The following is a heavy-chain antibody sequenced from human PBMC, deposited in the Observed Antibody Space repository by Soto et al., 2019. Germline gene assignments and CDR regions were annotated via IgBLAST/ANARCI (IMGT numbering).Heavy chain of an antibody. J-gene: IGHJ4*02. CDR2: SSYGVST. D-gene: IGHD5-18*01. Sequence: QVQLQESGPGLVKPSQTLSLTCTVSGGSINSGGYCWSWIRQHPGKVLGWIGCSSYGVSTSYNPSLKSRVTLSVDTSKNQCSLKLTAVTAADTAVYYCSRGILVWGQGALITVSS. CDR3: SRGILV. CDR1: GGSINSGGYC. V-gene: IGHV4-31*03.